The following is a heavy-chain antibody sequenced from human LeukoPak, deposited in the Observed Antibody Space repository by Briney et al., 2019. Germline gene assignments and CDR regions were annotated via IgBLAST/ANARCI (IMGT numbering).Heavy chain of an antibody. CDR2: IDQSGLR. J-gene: IGHJ4*02. CDR3: ARDRPYYYGSGSYYPVLYYFDY. Sequence: SETLSLTCAVHRGSFSGHYWSWIRQPPGKGLEWIGEIDQSGLRKYNPSLESRLNISVDTSKKQFSLKLSSVTAADTAVYYCARDRPYYYGSGSYYPVLYYFDYWGQGTLVTVSS. D-gene: IGHD3-10*01. V-gene: IGHV4-34*01. CDR1: RGSFSGHY.